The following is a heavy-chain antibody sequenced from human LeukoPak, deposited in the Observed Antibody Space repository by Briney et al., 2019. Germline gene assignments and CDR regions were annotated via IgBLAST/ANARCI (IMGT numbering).Heavy chain of an antibody. CDR1: GFTFSDAW. CDR3: TRSNYDSSGATFDY. Sequence: PGGSLRLSCAASGFTFSDAWMTWVRQTPVKGLEWVGRIRSKANSYATAYAASVKGRFTISRDDSKNTVYLQMNSLKTEDTAVYYCTRSNYDSSGATFDYWGQGTLVTVSS. V-gene: IGHV3-73*01. CDR2: IRSKANSYAT. D-gene: IGHD3-22*01. J-gene: IGHJ4*02.